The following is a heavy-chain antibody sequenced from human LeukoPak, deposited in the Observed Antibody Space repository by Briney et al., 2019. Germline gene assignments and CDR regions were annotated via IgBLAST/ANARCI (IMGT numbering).Heavy chain of an antibody. Sequence: PGGSLRLSCAASGFTFSSYSMNWVRQAPGKGLEWVSSISSSSSYIYYADSVKGRFTISRDNAKNSLYLQMNSLRAEDTAVYYCASSYCSSTSCYGLNFDYWGQGTLVTVSS. CDR1: GFTFSSYS. J-gene: IGHJ4*02. CDR2: ISSSSSYI. V-gene: IGHV3-21*01. D-gene: IGHD2-2*01. CDR3: ASSYCSSTSCYGLNFDY.